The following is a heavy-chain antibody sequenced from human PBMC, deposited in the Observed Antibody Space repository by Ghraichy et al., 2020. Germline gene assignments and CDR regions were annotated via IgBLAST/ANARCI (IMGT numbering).Heavy chain of an antibody. V-gene: IGHV4-34*01. J-gene: IGHJ3*02. Sequence: SETLSLTCAVDGGPFIGYSWSWIRQPPGKGLAWIGEINHSGSTNYNPSLKSRVTISVDTSKIQFSLKLNSVTAADTAVYYCARGRRGNYGFDIWGQGTMVTVSS. CDR2: INHSGST. D-gene: IGHD3-16*01. CDR1: GGPFIGYS. CDR3: ARGRRGNYGFDI.